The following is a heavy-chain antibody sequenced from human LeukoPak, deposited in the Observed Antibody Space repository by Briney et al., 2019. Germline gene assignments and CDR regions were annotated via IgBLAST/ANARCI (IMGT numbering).Heavy chain of an antibody. Sequence: GGSLRLSCAASEFTFSSYWMSWVRQAPGKELEWVANIKQDGSEKYYVDSVKGRFTISRDTSKNTLYLQMNSPRAEDTAVYYCAKDMYYDSSGPVFDYWGQGTLVTVSS. CDR3: AKDMYYDSSGPVFDY. CDR1: EFTFSSYW. J-gene: IGHJ4*02. D-gene: IGHD3-22*01. V-gene: IGHV3-7*03. CDR2: IKQDGSEK.